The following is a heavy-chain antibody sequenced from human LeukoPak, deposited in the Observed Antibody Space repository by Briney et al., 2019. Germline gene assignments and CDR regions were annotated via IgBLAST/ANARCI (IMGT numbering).Heavy chain of an antibody. J-gene: IGHJ4*02. CDR2: ISYDGSNK. Sequence: PGGALRLSCAASGFTFSSYGMHWVRQAPGKGLEWVAVISYDGSNKYYADSVKGRFTISRDNSKNTLYLEMNSLRAEDRAVYYCAKDGVAAAGTPYYFDYWGQGTLVPVSS. CDR3: AKDGVAAAGTPYYFDY. CDR1: GFTFSSYG. D-gene: IGHD6-13*01. V-gene: IGHV3-30*18.